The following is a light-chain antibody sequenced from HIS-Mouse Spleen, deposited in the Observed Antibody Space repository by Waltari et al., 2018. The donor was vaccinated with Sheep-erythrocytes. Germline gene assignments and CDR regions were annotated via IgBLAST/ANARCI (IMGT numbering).Light chain of an antibody. CDR1: TLGEKY. Sequence: SYELTQPPSVSVSPGQTASITCSGDTLGEKYACWYQQKPGQSPVLVIYQGSKRPSGIPERFSGSNSGNTATLTISGTQAMDEADYYCQAWDSSTAVFGGGTKLTVL. J-gene: IGLJ2*01. CDR3: QAWDSSTAV. V-gene: IGLV3-1*01. CDR2: QGS.